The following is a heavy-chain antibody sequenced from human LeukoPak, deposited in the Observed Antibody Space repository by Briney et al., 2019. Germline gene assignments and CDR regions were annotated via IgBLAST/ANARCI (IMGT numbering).Heavy chain of an antibody. J-gene: IGHJ4*02. D-gene: IGHD3-10*01. CDR2: INPSGGST. CDR3: ARDHSTLLWFGELQFPDY. Sequence: GASVKVSCKASGYTFTSYYMHWVRQAPGQGLEWMGIINPSGGSTSYAQKFQGRVTMTRDTSTSAAYMELSSLRSEDTAVYYCARDHSTLLWFGELQFPDYWGQGTLVTVSS. V-gene: IGHV1-46*01. CDR1: GYTFTSYY.